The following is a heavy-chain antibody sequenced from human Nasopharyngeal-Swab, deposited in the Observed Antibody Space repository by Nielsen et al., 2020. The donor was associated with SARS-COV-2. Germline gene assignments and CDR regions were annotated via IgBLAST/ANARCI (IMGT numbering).Heavy chain of an antibody. J-gene: IGHJ4*02. V-gene: IGHV3-30*18. Sequence: GESLKISCAASGFTFGSYGMHWVRQAPGKGLEWVAVISYDGSNKYYADSVKGRFTISRDNSKNTLYLQMNSLRAEDTAVYYCAKDRYYYDSSGYYPVEPYLDYWGQGTLVTVSS. CDR2: ISYDGSNK. D-gene: IGHD3-22*01. CDR1: GFTFGSYG. CDR3: AKDRYYYDSSGYYPVEPYLDY.